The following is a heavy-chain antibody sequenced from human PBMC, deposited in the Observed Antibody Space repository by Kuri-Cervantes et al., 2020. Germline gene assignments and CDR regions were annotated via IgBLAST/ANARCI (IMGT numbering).Heavy chain of an antibody. CDR1: GYTFSSYG. V-gene: IGHV3-33*01. D-gene: IGHD6-19*01. J-gene: IGHJ2*01. CDR3: ARVSSKYRSGWYWYFDL. Sequence: GESLKISCAASGYTFSSYGMHWVRQAPGKGLEWVAVIWYDGSNKYYADSVKGRFTISRDNSKNTLYLQMNILRAEDTAVYYCARVSSKYRSGWYWYFDLWGRGTLVTVSS. CDR2: IWYDGSNK.